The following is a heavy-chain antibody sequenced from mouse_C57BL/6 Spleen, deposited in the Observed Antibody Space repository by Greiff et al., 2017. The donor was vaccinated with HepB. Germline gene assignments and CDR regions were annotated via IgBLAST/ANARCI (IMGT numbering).Heavy chain of an antibody. V-gene: IGHV1-15*01. J-gene: IGHJ2*01. Sequence: QVQLQQSGAELVRPGASVTLSCKASGYTFTDYEMHWVKQTPVHGLEWIGAIDPETGGTAYNQKFKGKAILTADKSSSTAYMELRSLTSEDSAVYYCTRKGLYDYPTLDDWGQGTTLTVSS. D-gene: IGHD2-4*01. CDR3: TRKGLYDYPTLDD. CDR1: GYTFTDYE. CDR2: IDPETGGT.